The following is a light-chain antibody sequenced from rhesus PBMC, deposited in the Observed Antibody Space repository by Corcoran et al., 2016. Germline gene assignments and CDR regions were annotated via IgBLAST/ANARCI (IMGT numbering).Light chain of an antibody. CDR3: QQYSSSPYS. V-gene: IGKV1-22*01. CDR1: QSISSW. Sequence: DIQMTQSPSSLSASVGDTVTITCRASQSISSWLAWYQQKPGKAPKLLIYKASSLQSGVPSRFSGRGSGTDFTLTIISLQSEDFATYYCQQYSSSPYSVGQGTKVEIK. CDR2: KAS. J-gene: IGKJ2*01.